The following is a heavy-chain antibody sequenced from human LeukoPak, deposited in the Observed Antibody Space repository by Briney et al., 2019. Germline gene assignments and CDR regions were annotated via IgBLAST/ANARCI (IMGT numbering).Heavy chain of an antibody. CDR3: SRDPDRRSDY. D-gene: IGHD1-14*01. CDR2: INQDGRQI. CDR1: GFTFSAVL. Sequence: PGGCLRLSCAASGFTFSAVLMTWVRQAPGKGLEWGASINQDGRQIYVDSAKGRFTISRDNAKNSLYLQMNSLRAEDTAIYYCSRDPDRRSDYWGQGTLVIVTS. V-gene: IGHV3-7*01. J-gene: IGHJ4*02.